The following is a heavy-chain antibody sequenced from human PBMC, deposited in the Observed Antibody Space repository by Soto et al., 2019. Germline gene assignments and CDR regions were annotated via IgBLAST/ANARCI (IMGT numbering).Heavy chain of an antibody. Sequence: QVQLVQSGAEVKKPGSSVKVSCKASGGTFSSYTISWVRQAPGQGLEWMGRIIPILGIANYAQKFQGRVKITADKSTSTAYMELSSLRSEDTAVYYCARDCSSTSCYAYPWGQGTLGTVSS. CDR1: GGTFSSYT. D-gene: IGHD2-2*01. CDR2: IIPILGIA. V-gene: IGHV1-69*08. J-gene: IGHJ5*02. CDR3: ARDCSSTSCYAYP.